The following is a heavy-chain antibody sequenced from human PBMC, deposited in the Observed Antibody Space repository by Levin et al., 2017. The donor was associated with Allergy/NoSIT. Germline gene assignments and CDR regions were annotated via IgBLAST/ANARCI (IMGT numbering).Heavy chain of an antibody. CDR1: GDSVSNNSAA. V-gene: IGHV6-1*01. J-gene: IGHJ3*02. CDR3: ARRGYTYGHDAFDI. Sequence: SQTLSLTCVISGDSVSNNSAAWNWIRQSPSRGLEWLGRTYYRSKWYNDYAVSVKSRIIINPDISKNQFSLQLNSVTPEDTAVYYCARRGYTYGHDAFDIWGQGTMVTVSS. D-gene: IGHD5-18*01. CDR2: TYYRSKWYN.